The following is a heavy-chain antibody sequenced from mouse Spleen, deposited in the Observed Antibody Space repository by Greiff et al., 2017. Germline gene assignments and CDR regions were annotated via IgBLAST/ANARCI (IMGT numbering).Heavy chain of an antibody. Sequence: QVQLQQSGAELVRPGASVKLSCKASGYTFTDYYINWVKQRPGQGLEWIARIYPGSGNTYYNEKFKGKATLTAEKSSSTAYMQLSSLTSEDSAVYFCARNYYSSMDYWGQGTSVTVSS. V-gene: IGHV1-76*01. D-gene: IGHD2-12*01. J-gene: IGHJ4*01. CDR3: ARNYYSSMDY. CDR1: GYTFTDYY. CDR2: IYPGSGNT.